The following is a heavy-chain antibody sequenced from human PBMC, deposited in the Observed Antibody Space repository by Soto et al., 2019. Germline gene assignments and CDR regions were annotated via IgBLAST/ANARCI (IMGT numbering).Heavy chain of an antibody. CDR3: ATVATNSYNWLDP. CDR1: GFTFSTFW. J-gene: IGHJ5*02. Sequence: EVQLVESGGTLVQPGGSLRLSCAASGFTFSTFWMHWVRQAPGKGLVWVSRINSDGSKTTYAASVKGRFTISRDNAKNTVYLHMDSLRAEDTALYSCATVATNSYNWLDPWGQGTLVTVSS. V-gene: IGHV3-74*01. CDR2: INSDGSKT. D-gene: IGHD5-12*01.